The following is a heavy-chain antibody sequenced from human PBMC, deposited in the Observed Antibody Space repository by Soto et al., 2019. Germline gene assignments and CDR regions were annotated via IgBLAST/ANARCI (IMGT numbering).Heavy chain of an antibody. CDR1: GGTFSSYA. J-gene: IGHJ5*02. D-gene: IGHD6-6*01. V-gene: IGHV1-69*06. Sequence: QVQLVQSGAEVKKPGSSVKVSCKASGGTFSSYAISWVRQAPGPGLEWMGGVIPIFGTANYAQKFQGRVTITADKSTSTAYMELSSLRSEETAVYYCARDRIAAPAEDWFDPWGQGTLVTVSS. CDR3: ARDRIAAPAEDWFDP. CDR2: VIPIFGTA.